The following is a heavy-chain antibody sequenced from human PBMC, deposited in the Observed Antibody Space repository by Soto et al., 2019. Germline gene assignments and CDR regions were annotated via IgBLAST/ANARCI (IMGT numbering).Heavy chain of an antibody. D-gene: IGHD2-2*03. Sequence: ASETLSLTCTVSGGSISSSSYYWGWVRQPPGKGLEWIGGIYYSGSTYYNPSPKSRVTISLDTSQNQFSLKLSSVTAADTAVYYCARECGYCSSTSCYRGYYYYYMDVWGKGTTVTVSS. CDR3: ARECGYCSSTSCYRGYYYYYMDV. J-gene: IGHJ6*03. CDR1: GGSISSSSYY. CDR2: IYYSGST. V-gene: IGHV4-39*01.